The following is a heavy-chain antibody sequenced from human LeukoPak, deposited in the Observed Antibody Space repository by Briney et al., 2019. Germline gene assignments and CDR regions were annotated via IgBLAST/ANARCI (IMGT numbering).Heavy chain of an antibody. D-gene: IGHD2-21*02. CDR2: INPNSGGI. CDR1: GYTFTGYY. CDR3: ARSVHIVVVTAIPDWFDP. Sequence: ASVKVSCKASGYTFTGYYMHWVRQAPGQGLEWMGWINPNSGGINYAQKFQGRVTMTRDTSISTAYMELSRLRSDDTAVYYCARSVHIVVVTAIPDWFDPWGQGTLVTVSS. J-gene: IGHJ5*02. V-gene: IGHV1-2*02.